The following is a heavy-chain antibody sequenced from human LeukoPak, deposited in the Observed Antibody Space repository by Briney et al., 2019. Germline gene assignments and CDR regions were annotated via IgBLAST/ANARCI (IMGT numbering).Heavy chain of an antibody. CDR1: GGSLSSYY. CDR3: ARRRYDASGYYPSRGRYFDY. Sequence: SETLSLTCTVSGGSLSSYYWSWIRQPPGKGLEWIGYIYYCGNTNYNASLKSRVTISVDTSKNQFSLELTSVTAADTAVYYCARRRYDASGYYPSRGRYFDYWGQGTLVTVSS. D-gene: IGHD3-22*01. J-gene: IGHJ4*02. CDR2: IYYCGNT. V-gene: IGHV4-59*12.